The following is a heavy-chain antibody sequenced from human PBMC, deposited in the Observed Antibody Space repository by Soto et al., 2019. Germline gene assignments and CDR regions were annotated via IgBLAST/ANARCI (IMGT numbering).Heavy chain of an antibody. Sequence: SVTMCLTCSVDGGNISGYCGSWISKNTGKGLEWIGEINHSGSTNYNPSLKSRVTISVDTSKNQFSLKLSSVTAADTAVYYCARGTHVEGSASCSGGSCYFLDYWGQGTLVTVSS. V-gene: IGHV4-34*01. CDR1: GGNISGYC. J-gene: IGHJ4*02. CDR2: INHSGST. D-gene: IGHD2-15*01. CDR3: ARGTHVEGSASCSGGSCYFLDY.